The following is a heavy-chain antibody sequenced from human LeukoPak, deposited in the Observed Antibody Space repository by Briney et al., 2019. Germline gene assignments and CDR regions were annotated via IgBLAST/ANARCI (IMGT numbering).Heavy chain of an antibody. CDR1: GGTFSSYA. V-gene: IGHV1-69*04. Sequence: GASVKVSCKASGGTFSSYAISWVRQAPGQGLEWMGRIIPIFGIANYAQKFQGRVTITADKSTSTAYMELSSLRSEDTAVYYCARERYDSSGYYYTYFDYWGQGTLVTVSS. D-gene: IGHD3-22*01. CDR2: IIPIFGIA. J-gene: IGHJ4*02. CDR3: ARERYDSSGYYYTYFDY.